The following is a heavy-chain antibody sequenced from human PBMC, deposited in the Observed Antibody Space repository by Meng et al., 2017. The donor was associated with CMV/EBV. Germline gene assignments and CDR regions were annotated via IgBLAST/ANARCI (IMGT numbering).Heavy chain of an antibody. D-gene: IGHD1-26*01. Sequence: SETLSLTCTVSGGSISSSSYYWGWIRQPPGKGLEWIGSIYYSGSTYYNPSLKSRVTISVDTSKNQFSLKLSSVTAADTAVYYCARHIVGAYYYYYGMDVWGQGTMVTVSS. CDR1: GGSISSSSYY. CDR3: ARHIVGAYYYYYGMDV. J-gene: IGHJ6*02. CDR2: IYYSGST. V-gene: IGHV4-39*01.